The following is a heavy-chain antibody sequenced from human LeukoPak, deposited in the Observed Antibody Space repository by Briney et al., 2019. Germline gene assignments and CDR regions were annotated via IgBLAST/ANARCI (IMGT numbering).Heavy chain of an antibody. CDR2: ISGSGGDT. CDR1: GSTFSNYG. Sequence: GGSLRLSCAASGSTFSNYGMSWVRQAPGKGLEWVSAISGSGGDTYYADSVKGRFTISRDNSKNTLSLQMKSLRAEDTAIYYCRPIYYYAMDVWGQGTTVTVSS. CDR3: RPIYYYAMDV. D-gene: IGHD3-9*01. J-gene: IGHJ6*02. V-gene: IGHV3-23*01.